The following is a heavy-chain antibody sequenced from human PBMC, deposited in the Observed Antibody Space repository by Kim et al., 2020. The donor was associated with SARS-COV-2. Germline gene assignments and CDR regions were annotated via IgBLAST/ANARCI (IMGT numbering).Heavy chain of an antibody. J-gene: IGHJ6*01. V-gene: IGHV3-23*01. D-gene: IGHD3-22*01. CDR1: GFTFSNYA. Sequence: GGSLRLSCAASGFTFSNYAMSWVRQAPGKGLEWVSAISRNSSHIYYADSVKGRFTISRDNSKNTVYLQMNSLRAEDTAVYYFAKNHYDPRNYHFGMDVWG. CDR3: AKNHYDPRNYHFGMDV. CDR2: ISRNSSHI.